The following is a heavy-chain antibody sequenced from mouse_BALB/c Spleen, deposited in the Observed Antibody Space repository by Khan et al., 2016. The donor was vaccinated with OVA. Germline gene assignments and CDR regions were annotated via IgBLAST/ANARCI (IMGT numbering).Heavy chain of an antibody. CDR3: ARDRIDY. CDR1: GYTFTSYW. CDR2: INPTSGYT. J-gene: IGHJ2*01. V-gene: IGHV1-7*01. Sequence: VQLQQSGAELAKPGASVKMSCKASGYTFTSYWMHWIKQRPGQGLEWIGYINPTSGYTDYNQTLKDKATLTADKSSSTAYMQLSSLTSDDSAVYYCARDRIDYWGQGTARTGAS.